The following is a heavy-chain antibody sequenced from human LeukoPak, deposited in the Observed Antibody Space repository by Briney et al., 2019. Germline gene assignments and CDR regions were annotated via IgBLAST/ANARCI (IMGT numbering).Heavy chain of an antibody. J-gene: IGHJ5*02. CDR2: FDPEDGET. CDR3: AKDPFGAPTWPPHNWFDP. V-gene: IGHV1-24*01. CDR1: GYTLTELS. Sequence: ASVKVSCKVSGYTLTELSMHWVRQAPGKGLEWMGGFDPEDGETIYAQKFQGRVTMTEDTSTDTAYMELNSLRAEDTAVYYCAKDPFGAPTWPPHNWFDPWGQGTLVTVSS. D-gene: IGHD1-26*01.